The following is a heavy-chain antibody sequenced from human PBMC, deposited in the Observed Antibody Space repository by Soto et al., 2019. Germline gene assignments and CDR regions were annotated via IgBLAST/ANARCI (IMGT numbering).Heavy chain of an antibody. V-gene: IGHV1-2*02. J-gene: IGHJ4*02. CDR2: INPNSGDT. CDR3: ARREQWLENFDY. Sequence: QVQLVQSGAEVKKPGASVKVSCKTSGYTFTGYYIHWIRQAPGQGLEWMGWINPNSGDTNYSQEFQGRVTMTRDTSITTAYVELTRLRSDDTAVYYCARREQWLENFDYWGQGTLVTVSS. D-gene: IGHD6-19*01. CDR1: GYTFTGYY.